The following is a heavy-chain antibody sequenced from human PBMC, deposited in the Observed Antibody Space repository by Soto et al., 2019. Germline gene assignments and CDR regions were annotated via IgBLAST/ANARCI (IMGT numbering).Heavy chain of an antibody. CDR2: ISAYNGNT. J-gene: IGHJ2*01. V-gene: IGHV1-18*04. D-gene: IGHD3-9*01. CDR1: GYTFTGHY. CDR3: ARDSSDYDILTGYYLDWYFDL. Sequence: QVQLVQSGAEVKKPGASVKVSCKSSGYTFTGHYIHWVRQAPGQGLEWMGWISAYNGNTNYAQKLQGRVTMTTDTSTSTAYMELRSLRSDDTAVYYCARDSSDYDILTGYYLDWYFDLWGRGTLVTVSS.